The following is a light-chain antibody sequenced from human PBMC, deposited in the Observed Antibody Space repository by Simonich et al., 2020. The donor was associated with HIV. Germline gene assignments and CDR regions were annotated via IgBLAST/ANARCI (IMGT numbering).Light chain of an antibody. CDR3: PLT. Sequence: DIVMTQSPDSLAVSLGERATINCKSSQSVLYSSNNKNYLALYQQKPGQPPKLLIYWASTRESGVPDRFSGSGSGTHFTLTISSLQAEDVAVYSTPLTFGGGTKVEIK. CDR1: QSVLYSSNNKNY. CDR2: WAS. J-gene: IGKJ4*01. V-gene: IGKV4-1*01.